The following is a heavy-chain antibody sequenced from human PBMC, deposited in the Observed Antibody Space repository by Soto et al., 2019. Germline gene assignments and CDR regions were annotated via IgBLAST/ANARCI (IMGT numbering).Heavy chain of an antibody. CDR2: INPSGGST. V-gene: IGHV1-46*01. Sequence: AASVKVSCKASGYTFTSYYMHWVRQAPGQGLEWMGIINPSGGSTSYAQKFQGRVTMTRDTSTSTVYMELSSLRSEDTAVYYCAREGILTGYQPRDYYYGMDVWGQGTTVTVSS. CDR1: GYTFTSYY. J-gene: IGHJ6*02. CDR3: AREGILTGYQPRDYYYGMDV. D-gene: IGHD3-9*01.